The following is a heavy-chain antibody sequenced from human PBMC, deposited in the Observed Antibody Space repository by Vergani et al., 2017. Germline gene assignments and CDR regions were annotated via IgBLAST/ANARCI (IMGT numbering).Heavy chain of an antibody. V-gene: IGHV3-7*01. CDR1: GFGFNVYW. CDR3: TTPTKWELRYYFDY. Sequence: EVQLVESGGGLVQPGGSLRLSCAASGFGFNVYWMNWVRQAPGKGLEWVANIKRDVSEKYYVDSVKGRFTISRDNAKNSLYLQMSSLRAEDTAVYYCTTPTKWELRYYFDYWGQGTLVTVSS. CDR2: IKRDVSEK. J-gene: IGHJ4*02. D-gene: IGHD3-9*01.